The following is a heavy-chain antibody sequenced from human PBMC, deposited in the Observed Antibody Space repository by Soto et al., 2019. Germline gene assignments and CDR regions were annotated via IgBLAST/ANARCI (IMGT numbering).Heavy chain of an antibody. CDR1: GFSFSDYE. V-gene: IGHV3-48*03. CDR2: ISSSGGTI. Sequence: GSLRLSCAASGFSFSDYEMNWVRQTPGKGLEWLSYISSSGGTIKYADSVKGRFTISRDNAKNSLYLQMHSLRADDTAVYYCARDAFEIYYKFGLDVWGQGTPVTVSS. D-gene: IGHD3-10*01. J-gene: IGHJ6*02. CDR3: ARDAFEIYYKFGLDV.